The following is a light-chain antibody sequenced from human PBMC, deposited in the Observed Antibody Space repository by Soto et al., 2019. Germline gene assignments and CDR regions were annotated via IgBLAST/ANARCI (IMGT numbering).Light chain of an antibody. J-gene: IGLJ2*01. Sequence: QSVLTQPPSGSGAPGQRVTISCTGSSSNIGAGYDVHWYQQLPGTAPKLLIYGNSNRPSGVPDRFSGSKSGTSASLAITGLQAEDEADYYRQPYDSSLRAVVFGGGTKLTVL. CDR2: GNS. V-gene: IGLV1-40*01. CDR3: QPYDSSLRAVV. CDR1: SSNIGAGYD.